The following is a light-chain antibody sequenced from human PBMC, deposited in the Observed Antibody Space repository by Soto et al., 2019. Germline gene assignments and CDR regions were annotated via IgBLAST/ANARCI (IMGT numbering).Light chain of an antibody. J-gene: IGLJ2*01. CDR1: SSDVGSYNL. V-gene: IGLV2-23*03. CDR2: EGS. Sequence: QSALTQPASVSGSPGQSITISCTGTSSDVGSYNLVSWDQQHPGKAPKLMIYEGSKRPSGVSNRFSGSKSGNTASLTISGLQAEDEADYYCCSYAGSSTFVVFGGGTKVTVL. CDR3: CSYAGSSTFVV.